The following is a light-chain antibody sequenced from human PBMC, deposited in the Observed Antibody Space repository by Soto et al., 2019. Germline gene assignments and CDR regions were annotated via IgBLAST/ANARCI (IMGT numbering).Light chain of an antibody. Sequence: DIVMTQSPDSLAVSLGERATINCKSSQSVLYSSNNKNYLAWYQQKPGQPPKLLIYWASTRESGVPDRFSGSGSGTDFTFTISSLQPEDIATYYCQQYDNLPRLTFGGGTKVDIK. CDR3: QQYDNLPRLT. CDR2: WAS. V-gene: IGKV4-1*01. CDR1: QSVLYSSNNKNY. J-gene: IGKJ4*01.